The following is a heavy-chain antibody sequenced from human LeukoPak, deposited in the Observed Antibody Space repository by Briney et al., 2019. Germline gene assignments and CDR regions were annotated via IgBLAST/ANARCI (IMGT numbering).Heavy chain of an antibody. CDR3: ASSSWYFYPDAFDI. D-gene: IGHD6-13*01. Sequence: PGGSLRLSCAASGFTFSSYGMHWVRQAPGKGLEWVAVISYDGSNKYYADSVKGRFTISRDNSKNTLYLQMNSLRAEDTAVYYCASSSWYFYPDAFDIWGQGTMVTVSS. CDR1: GFTFSSYG. J-gene: IGHJ3*02. V-gene: IGHV3-30*03. CDR2: ISYDGSNK.